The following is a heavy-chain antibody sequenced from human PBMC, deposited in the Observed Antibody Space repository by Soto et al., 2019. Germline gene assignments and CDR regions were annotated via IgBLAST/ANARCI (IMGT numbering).Heavy chain of an antibody. CDR3: ARDSNYYDSSGYLTRLFDP. CDR1: GGSISSYY. V-gene: IGHV4-4*07. CDR2: IYTSGST. J-gene: IGHJ5*02. D-gene: IGHD3-22*01. Sequence: SETLSLTCTVSGGSISSYYWSWIRQPAGKGLEWIGRIYTSGSTNYNPSLKSRVTMSVDTSKNQFSLKLSSVTAADTAVYYCARDSNYYDSSGYLTRLFDPWGQGTLVTVSS.